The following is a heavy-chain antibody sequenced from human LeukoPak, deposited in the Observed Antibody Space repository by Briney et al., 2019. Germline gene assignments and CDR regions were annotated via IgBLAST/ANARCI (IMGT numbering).Heavy chain of an antibody. D-gene: IGHD6-13*01. V-gene: IGHV4-59*10. CDR2: IYTSGST. CDR1: GGSFSGYY. Sequence: SETLSLTCAVYGGSFSGYYWSWIRQPAGKGLEWIGRIYTSGSTNYNPSLKSRVTMSVDTSKNQFSLKLSSVTAADTAVYYCARARGPGIAAAGYDFDYWGQGTLVTVSS. J-gene: IGHJ4*02. CDR3: ARARGPGIAAAGYDFDY.